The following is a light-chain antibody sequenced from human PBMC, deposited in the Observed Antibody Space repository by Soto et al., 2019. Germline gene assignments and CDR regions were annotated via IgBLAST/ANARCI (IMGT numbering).Light chain of an antibody. CDR2: AAS. V-gene: IGKV1-8*01. Sequence: AIRMTQSPSSLSVSTGDTVTITCRASQGISSYLAWYQQKPGKAPKLLIYAASTLQSGVPSRFSGSGSGTDFALTISCLQSEDFATYCCQQYYSYPRTFGQGTKVEFK. CDR3: QQYYSYPRT. J-gene: IGKJ1*01. CDR1: QGISSY.